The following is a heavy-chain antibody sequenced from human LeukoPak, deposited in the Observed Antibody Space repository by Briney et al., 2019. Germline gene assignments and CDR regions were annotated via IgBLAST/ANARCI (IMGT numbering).Heavy chain of an antibody. J-gene: IGHJ5*02. CDR2: IYNGGIT. Sequence: SETLSLTCTVSGGSISSYYWSWIRQPPGKGLDWVGYIYNGGITNYNPSLKSRVTISVDTSKNQFSLKLSSVTAADTAVYYCARDCERGYYDSSGYPNWFDPWGQGTLVTVSS. D-gene: IGHD3-22*01. V-gene: IGHV4-59*12. CDR1: GGSISSYY. CDR3: ARDCERGYYDSSGYPNWFDP.